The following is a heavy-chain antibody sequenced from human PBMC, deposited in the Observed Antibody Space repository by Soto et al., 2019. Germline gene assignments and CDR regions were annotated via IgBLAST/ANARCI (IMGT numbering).Heavy chain of an antibody. CDR3: AKDRGALEWFINWFDP. CDR2: ISGSGGST. J-gene: IGHJ5*02. CDR1: GFTFSSYA. D-gene: IGHD3-3*01. V-gene: IGHV3-23*01. Sequence: GGSLRLSCAASGFTFSSYAMNWVRQAPGKGLEWVSAISGSGGSTYYADSVKGRFTISRDNSKNTLYLQMNSLRAEDTAVYYCAKDRGALEWFINWFDPWGQGTLVTVSS.